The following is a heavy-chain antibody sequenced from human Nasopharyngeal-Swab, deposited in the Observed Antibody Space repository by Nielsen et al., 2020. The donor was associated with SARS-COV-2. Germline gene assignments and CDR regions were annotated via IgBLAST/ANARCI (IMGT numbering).Heavy chain of an antibody. J-gene: IGHJ2*01. Sequence: GESLKISCAASGFTLSSYTMNWVRQAPGKGLEWIAYISSSGNIYYADSVKGRFTISRDNAKNSLNLQMNSLGDEDTAVYYCASGMAVTKRYFDLWGRGTLVSVSS. V-gene: IGHV3-48*02. CDR1: GFTLSSYT. CDR2: ISSSGNI. CDR3: ASGMAVTKRYFDL. D-gene: IGHD4-23*01.